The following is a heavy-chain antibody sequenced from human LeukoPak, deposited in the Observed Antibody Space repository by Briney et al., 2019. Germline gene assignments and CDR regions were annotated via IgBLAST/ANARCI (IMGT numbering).Heavy chain of an antibody. D-gene: IGHD6-6*01. J-gene: IGHJ4*02. Sequence: GGSLRLSCAASGFTFDDYAMHWVRQAPGKGLEWVSGISWNSGSIGYADSVKGRFTISRDNAKNSLYLQMNSLRGEDMALYYCAKGLVGSSIADFIDYWGQGILVTVSS. CDR3: AKGLVGSSIADFIDY. CDR2: ISWNSGSI. V-gene: IGHV3-9*03. CDR1: GFTFDDYA.